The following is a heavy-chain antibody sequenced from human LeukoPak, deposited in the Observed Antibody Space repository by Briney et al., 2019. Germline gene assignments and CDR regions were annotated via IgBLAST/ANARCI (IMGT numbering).Heavy chain of an antibody. J-gene: IGHJ3*02. D-gene: IGHD5-18*01. V-gene: IGHV3-33*01. CDR3: AREGHSYGYMAFDI. Sequence: GGSLRLSCAASGFTFSSYGMHWVRQAPGKGLEWVAVIWYDGSNKYYADSVKGRFTISRDNSKNTLYLQMNSLRAEDTAVYYCAREGHSYGYMAFDIWGQGTMVTVSS. CDR2: IWYDGSNK. CDR1: GFTFSSYG.